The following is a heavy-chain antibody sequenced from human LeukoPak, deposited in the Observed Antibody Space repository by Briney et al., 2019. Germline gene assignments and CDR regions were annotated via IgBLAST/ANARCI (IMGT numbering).Heavy chain of an antibody. CDR2: MYYSGST. CDR3: ARYGRMGTINPSY. V-gene: IGHV4-39*01. D-gene: IGHD5-24*01. Sequence: SETLSLTCTVSGGSISNSSYYWGWIRQPPVKGLEWIGSMYYSGSTYYNPSLKSRATISVDTSKNQFSLKLSSVTAADTAVYYCARYGRMGTINPSYWGQGTLVTVSS. CDR1: GGSISNSSYY. J-gene: IGHJ4*02.